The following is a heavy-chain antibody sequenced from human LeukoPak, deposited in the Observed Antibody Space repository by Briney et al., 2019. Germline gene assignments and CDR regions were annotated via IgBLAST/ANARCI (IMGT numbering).Heavy chain of an antibody. Sequence: SETLSLTCAAYGGSFSGYYWSWIRQPPGKGLEWIGEINHSGSTNYNPSLKSRVTISVDTSKNQFSLKLSSVTAADTAVYYCARGNIGPYYFDYWGQGTLVTVSS. CDR3: ARGNIGPYYFDY. CDR1: GGSFSGYY. J-gene: IGHJ4*02. V-gene: IGHV4-34*01. D-gene: IGHD2/OR15-2a*01. CDR2: INHSGST.